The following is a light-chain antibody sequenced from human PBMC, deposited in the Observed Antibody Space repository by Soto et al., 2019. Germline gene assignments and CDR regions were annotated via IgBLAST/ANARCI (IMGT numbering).Light chain of an antibody. CDR3: SSFADSNSYV. Sequence: QSALTQPPSASGSPGQSVTISCSGSSSDIGGYTYVSWYQHHPGKAPKLMIYEVSKRPSGVPDRFSGSKSGNTASLTVPGLQAEDEADYYCSSFADSNSYVFGTGTKVTVL. CDR2: EVS. J-gene: IGLJ1*01. V-gene: IGLV2-8*01. CDR1: SSDIGGYTY.